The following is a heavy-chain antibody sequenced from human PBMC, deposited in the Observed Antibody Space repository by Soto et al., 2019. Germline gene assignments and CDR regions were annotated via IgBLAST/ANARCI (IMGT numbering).Heavy chain of an antibody. CDR2: IGSHGT. V-gene: IGHV3-64D*08. Sequence: GGSLRLSCSASVLIFSDKAMHWVRQAPGKGLDFVSTIGSHGTSYAESVQGRFTISRDDSKNTVYLQMSSLRVEDTATYYCVRDSWGMDVWGQGTTVTVSS. CDR1: VLIFSDKA. J-gene: IGHJ6*02. CDR3: VRDSWGMDV.